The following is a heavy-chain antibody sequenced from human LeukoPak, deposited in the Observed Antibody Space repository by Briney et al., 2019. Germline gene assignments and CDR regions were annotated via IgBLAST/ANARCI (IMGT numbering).Heavy chain of an antibody. J-gene: IGHJ4*02. CDR2: IYYSGST. V-gene: IGHV4-39*07. D-gene: IGHD4-11*01. Sequence: SEPLSFSCTVSCSSISSSSYYLGWIRQPPGKWLEWIGSIYYSGSTCYNPSLKSRVTTSVDTSKNQLSLKLRSVTAADTAVYYCERAEGLQYYFDYWGQGNLVTVTS. CDR3: ERAEGLQYYFDY. CDR1: CSSISSSSYY.